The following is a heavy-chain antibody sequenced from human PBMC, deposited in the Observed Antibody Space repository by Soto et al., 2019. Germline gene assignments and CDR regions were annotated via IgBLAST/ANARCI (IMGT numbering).Heavy chain of an antibody. CDR2: IIPILGIA. D-gene: IGHD2-15*01. Sequence: GASVKVSCKASGGTFSSYTISWVRQAPGQGLEWMGRIIPILGIANYAQKFQGRVTITADKSTSTAYMELSSLRSEDTAVYYCARGYCSGGSCVDWFDPWGQGTLVTVSS. V-gene: IGHV1-69*02. CDR1: GGTFSSYT. J-gene: IGHJ5*02. CDR3: ARGYCSGGSCVDWFDP.